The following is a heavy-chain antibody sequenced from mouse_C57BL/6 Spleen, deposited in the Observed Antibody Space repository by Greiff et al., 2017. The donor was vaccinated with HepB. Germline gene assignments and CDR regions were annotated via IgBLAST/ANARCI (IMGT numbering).Heavy chain of an antibody. D-gene: IGHD1-1*01. Sequence: VQLQESGAELVRPGASVTLSCKASGYTFTDYEMHWVKQTPVHGLEWIGAIDPETGGTAYNQKFKGKAILTADKSSSTAYMELRSLTSEDSAVYYCTRFYYGSSCYYFDYWGQGTTLTVSS. CDR1: GYTFTDYE. CDR3: TRFYYGSSCYYFDY. V-gene: IGHV1-15*01. CDR2: IDPETGGT. J-gene: IGHJ2*01.